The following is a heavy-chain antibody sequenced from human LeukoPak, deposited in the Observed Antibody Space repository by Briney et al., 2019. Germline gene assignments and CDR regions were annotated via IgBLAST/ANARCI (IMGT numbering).Heavy chain of an antibody. Sequence: ASVKVSCKASGYTFTGYYMHWVRQAPGQGLEWMGWINPNSGGTNYAQKFQGRVTMTRDTSISTAYMELSRLRSPAPAVYYCARGRGTSGTNRDFYYYYYMDVWGKGTTVTVSS. CDR2: INPNSGGT. CDR3: ARGRGTSGTNRDFYYYYYMDV. J-gene: IGHJ6*03. D-gene: IGHD2-2*01. V-gene: IGHV1-2*02. CDR1: GYTFTGYY.